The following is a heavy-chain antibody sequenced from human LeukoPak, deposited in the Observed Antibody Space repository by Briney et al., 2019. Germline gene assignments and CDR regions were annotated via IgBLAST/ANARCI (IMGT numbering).Heavy chain of an antibody. D-gene: IGHD3-16*01. CDR2: IYWDDDK. CDR3: VHDIPGGEGFQH. V-gene: IGHV2-5*02. J-gene: IGHJ1*01. Sequence: SGPTLVNPTQTLTLTCTFSGFSLSTSGVGVGWIRQPPGKALEWLALIYWDDDKRYSPSLKSRLTITKDTSKNQVVLTMTNMDPADTATYYCVHDIPGGEGFQHWGQGTLVTVS. CDR1: GFSLSTSGVG.